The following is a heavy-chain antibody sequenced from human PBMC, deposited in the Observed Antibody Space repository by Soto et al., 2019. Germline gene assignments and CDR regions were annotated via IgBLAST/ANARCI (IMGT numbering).Heavy chain of an antibody. J-gene: IGHJ2*01. CDR2: IKQDGSEK. CDR3: ARVANRYFDL. Sequence: GGSLRLSCAASGFSLNTYWMTWVRQAPGKGLERVANIKQDGSEKYYVDFVRGRFTISRDNAKNSLYLQMNSLRVEDTAVYYCARVANRYFDLWGRGTLVTVSS. V-gene: IGHV3-7*01. CDR1: GFSLNTYW.